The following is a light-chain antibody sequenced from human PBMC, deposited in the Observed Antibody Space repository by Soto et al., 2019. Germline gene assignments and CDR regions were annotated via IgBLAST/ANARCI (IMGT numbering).Light chain of an antibody. Sequence: DIVMTQSPDSLAVSLGERATINCKSSQSVLYSSNNKNYLAWYQQKPGQPPKLLIYWASTRESGVPDRFSGSGSGTDFTLTISSRQAEDVAVYYGQQYYSTPPTFGQGTRLEIK. CDR3: QQYYSTPPT. CDR1: QSVLYSSNNKNY. V-gene: IGKV4-1*01. J-gene: IGKJ5*01. CDR2: WAS.